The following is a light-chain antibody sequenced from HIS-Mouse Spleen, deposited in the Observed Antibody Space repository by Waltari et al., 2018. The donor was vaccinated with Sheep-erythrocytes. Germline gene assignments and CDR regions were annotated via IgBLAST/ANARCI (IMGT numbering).Light chain of an antibody. CDR3: QAWDSSTAGVV. Sequence: SYELTQPPSVSVSPGQTASITCSGDKLGDKYACWYQQKPGQSPVLVIYQDSKRPSGVPERCSGSNPGNTATLTISGTQAMDEADYYCQAWDSSTAGVVFGGGTKLTVL. J-gene: IGLJ2*01. CDR1: KLGDKY. V-gene: IGLV3-1*01. CDR2: QDS.